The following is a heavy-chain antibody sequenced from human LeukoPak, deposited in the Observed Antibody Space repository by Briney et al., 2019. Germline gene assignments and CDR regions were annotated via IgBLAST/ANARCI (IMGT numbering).Heavy chain of an antibody. CDR2: ISGSGGST. V-gene: IGHV3-23*01. Sequence: PGGSLRLSCAASGFTFSSYAMSWVRQAPGKGLEWVSAISGSGGSTYYADSVKGRFTISRDNSKNTLYLQMNSLRAEDTAVYYCATRNDFWSGYWYWGQGTLVTVSS. J-gene: IGHJ4*02. CDR1: GFTFSSYA. CDR3: ATRNDFWSGYWY. D-gene: IGHD3-3*01.